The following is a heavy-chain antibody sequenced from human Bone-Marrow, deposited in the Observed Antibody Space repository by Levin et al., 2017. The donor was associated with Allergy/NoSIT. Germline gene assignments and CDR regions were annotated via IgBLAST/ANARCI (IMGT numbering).Heavy chain of an antibody. CDR1: GGSFSNYY. CDR3: ARGRGCSGTRCPIPHWYFDL. V-gene: IGHV4-34*01. Sequence: SETLSLTCAVYGGSFSNYYWSWIRQPPGKGLEWIGEINHSGSTNSNPSLKSRVTISVDTSKNQFSLKLSSVTAADTAVYYCARGRGCSGTRCPIPHWYFDLWGRDTLVTVSS. CDR2: INHSGST. D-gene: IGHD2-2*01. J-gene: IGHJ2*01.